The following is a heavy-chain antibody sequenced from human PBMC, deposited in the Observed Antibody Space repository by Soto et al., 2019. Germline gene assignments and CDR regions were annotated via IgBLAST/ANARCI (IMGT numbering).Heavy chain of an antibody. CDR3: ARGAAGYYFDY. Sequence: PSETLSLTCAVYGGSFSGYYWSWIRQPPGKGLEWIGEINHSGSTNYNPSLKSRVTISVDTSKNQFSLKLSSVTAADTAVYYCARGAAGYYFDYWGQGTLVTVSS. CDR1: GGSFSGYY. V-gene: IGHV4-34*01. D-gene: IGHD2-15*01. J-gene: IGHJ4*02. CDR2: INHSGST.